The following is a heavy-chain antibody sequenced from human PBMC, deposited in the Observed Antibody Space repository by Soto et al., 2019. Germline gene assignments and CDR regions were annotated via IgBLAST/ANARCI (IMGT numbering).Heavy chain of an antibody. J-gene: IGHJ4*02. V-gene: IGHV1-69*13. Sequence: GASVKVSCKASGDIFSSYAISWVRQAPGQGLEWLGGIIPVFGTTNYAEKFQGRVTTTADESTNTAYMELSSLRSGDTAMYYCARGGSPYVWFNEFWGQGTLVTVSS. D-gene: IGHD3-16*01. CDR2: IIPVFGTT. CDR3: ARGGSPYVWFNEF. CDR1: GDIFSSYA.